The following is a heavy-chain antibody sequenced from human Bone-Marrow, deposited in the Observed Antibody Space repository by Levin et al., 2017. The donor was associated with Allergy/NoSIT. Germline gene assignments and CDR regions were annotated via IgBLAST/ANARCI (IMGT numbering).Heavy chain of an antibody. CDR2: AYYKSEWNT. CDR1: GDSVSTSSAT. J-gene: IGHJ4*02. Sequence: PSETLSLTCAVSGDSVSTSSATWNWIRQSPSRGLEWLGRAYYKSEWNTDYAMSVKSRIIITPDTSKNQFSLLLNSVTPEDTGVYYCARERGEDSTTWYETFDYWGQGTQVTVSS. V-gene: IGHV6-1*01. CDR3: ARERGEDSTTWYETFDY. D-gene: IGHD3-16*01.